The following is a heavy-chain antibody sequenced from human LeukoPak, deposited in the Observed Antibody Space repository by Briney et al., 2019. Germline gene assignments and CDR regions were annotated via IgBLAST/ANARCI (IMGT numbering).Heavy chain of an antibody. V-gene: IGHV3-21*01. CDR3: ARGVWSSHNKEYFFDY. CDR1: GFTFSSYS. CDR2: ISSSSSYI. D-gene: IGHD6-19*01. J-gene: IGHJ4*02. Sequence: GGSLRLSCAASGFTFSSYSMNWVRQAPGKGLEWVSSISSSSSYIYYADSVKGRFTISRDNAKNSLYLQMNSLRAEDTAIYYCARGVWSSHNKEYFFDYWGQGTLVTVSS.